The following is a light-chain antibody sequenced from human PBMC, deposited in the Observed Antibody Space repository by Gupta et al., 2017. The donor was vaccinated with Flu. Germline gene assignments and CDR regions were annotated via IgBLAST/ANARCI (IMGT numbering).Light chain of an antibody. CDR3: LQHNIYPRT. Sequence: PSSLSASVGDRVTIPCRASQGVRNGLGWYQQKPGKAPKRLIDAASSLHSGVPSRFSGSGSGTEFTLTISSLQPDDFATYHCLQHNIYPRTFGQGTKVEIK. CDR2: AAS. V-gene: IGKV1-17*01. CDR1: QGVRNG. J-gene: IGKJ1*01.